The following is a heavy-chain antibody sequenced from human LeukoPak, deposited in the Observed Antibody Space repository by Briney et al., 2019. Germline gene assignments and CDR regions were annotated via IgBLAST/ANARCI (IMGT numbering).Heavy chain of an antibody. D-gene: IGHD3-22*01. J-gene: IGHJ6*02. CDR1: GGSISSGGHS. CDR3: ARGIYDSSGYYYFLPYYYYGMDV. Sequence: SETLSLTCTVSGGSISSGGHSWSWIRQPPGKGLEWIGEINHSGSTNYNPSLKSRVTISVDTSKNQFSLKLSSVTAADTAVYYCARGIYDSSGYYYFLPYYYYGMDVWGQGTTVTVSS. V-gene: IGHV4-39*07. CDR2: INHSGST.